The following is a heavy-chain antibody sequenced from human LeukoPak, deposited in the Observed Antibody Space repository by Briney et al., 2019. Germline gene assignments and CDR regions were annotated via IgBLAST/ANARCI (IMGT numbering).Heavy chain of an antibody. CDR1: GGSITTFY. V-gene: IGHV4-59*01. CDR2: IYNSGST. CDR3: ARSTRSWFDP. D-gene: IGHD3-10*01. J-gene: IGHJ5*02. Sequence: SETLSLTCTVSGGSITTFYWSWIRQPPGKGLEWIGYIYNSGSTNYNPSLKSRVTISVDTSNNQVSLKVSSVAAADTAVYYCARSTRSWFDPWGQGTLVTVSS.